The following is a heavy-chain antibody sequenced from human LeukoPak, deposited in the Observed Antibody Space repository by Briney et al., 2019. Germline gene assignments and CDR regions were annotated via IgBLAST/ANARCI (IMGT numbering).Heavy chain of an antibody. Sequence: VGSLTLSCAASGFTFSNAWMSWVRQAPGKGLEWVGRIKSKTDGGTADYAAPVKGRFTISRDDSKNTPYLQMNSLKTEDTAVYYCTTVSAAGTGGLDYWGHGNLITVSS. V-gene: IGHV3-15*01. CDR2: IKSKTDGGTA. CDR1: GFTFSNAW. CDR3: TTVSAAGTGGLDY. D-gene: IGHD6-13*01. J-gene: IGHJ4*01.